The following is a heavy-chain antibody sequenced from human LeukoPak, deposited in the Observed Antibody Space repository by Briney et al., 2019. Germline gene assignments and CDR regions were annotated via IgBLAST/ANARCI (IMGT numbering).Heavy chain of an antibody. J-gene: IGHJ6*02. CDR1: GFTFSNYW. CDR2: IKQDGSEK. Sequence: GGSLRLSCAASGFTFSNYWMSWVRQAPGKGLEWVANIKQDGSEKCYVDSVKGRFTISRDNAKNSLYLQMDGLRAEGTAVYYCARDRWELLSNSYHYCGLDVWGQGTTVTVSS. D-gene: IGHD2-15*01. V-gene: IGHV3-7*01. CDR3: ARDRWELLSNSYHYCGLDV.